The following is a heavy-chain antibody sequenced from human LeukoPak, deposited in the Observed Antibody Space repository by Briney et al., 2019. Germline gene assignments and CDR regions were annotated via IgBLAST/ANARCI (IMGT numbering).Heavy chain of an antibody. CDR2: INHSGST. D-gene: IGHD5-18*01. V-gene: IGHV4-34*01. CDR1: GGSFSGYY. Sequence: SETLSLTCAVYGGSFSGYYWSWIRQPPGKGLEWIGEINHSGSTNYNPSLKSRVTISVDTSKNQFSLKLSSVTAADTAVYYCARAGGYSYGYRFDYWGQGTLVTVSS. CDR3: ARAGGYSYGYRFDY. J-gene: IGHJ4*02.